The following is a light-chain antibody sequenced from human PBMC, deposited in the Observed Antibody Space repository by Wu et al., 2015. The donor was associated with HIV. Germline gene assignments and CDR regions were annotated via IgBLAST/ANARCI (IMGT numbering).Light chain of an antibody. J-gene: IGKJ2*01. V-gene: IGKV1-39*01. CDR1: QTINTY. CDR3: QQSYSTPYT. Sequence: DIQMTQSPSSVSASIGDRVTITCRASQTINTYLNWYQQISGKAPKLLIYTSSTLHGWSPIEFNGSGSGTDFALTISNLQAEDFATYYCQQSYSTPYTFGQGT. CDR2: TSS.